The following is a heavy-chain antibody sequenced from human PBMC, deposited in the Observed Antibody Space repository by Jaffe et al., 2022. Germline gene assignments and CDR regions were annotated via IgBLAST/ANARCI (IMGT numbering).Heavy chain of an antibody. J-gene: IGHJ5*02. V-gene: IGHV1-8*01. Sequence: QVQLVQSGAEVKKPGASVKVSCKASGYTFTSYDINWVRQATGQGLEWMGWMNPNSGNTGYAQKFQGRVTMTRNTSISTAYMELSSLRSEDTAVYYCARGRRLEWLRLIVAHGWFDPWGQGTLVTVSS. CDR3: ARGRRLEWLRLIVAHGWFDP. D-gene: IGHD5-12*01. CDR1: GYTFTSYD. CDR2: MNPNSGNT.